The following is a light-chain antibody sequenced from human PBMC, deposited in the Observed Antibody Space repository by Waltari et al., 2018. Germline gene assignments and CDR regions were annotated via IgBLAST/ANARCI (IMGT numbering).Light chain of an antibody. CDR2: DVS. V-gene: IGLV2-14*03. CDR3: SSYSDSSTLVV. Sequence: YQQHPGKAPKLMIYDVSNRPSGVSNRFSGSKSVITASLTISGLRAEDEADYYCSSYSDSSTLVVFGGGTKLTVL. J-gene: IGLJ3*02.